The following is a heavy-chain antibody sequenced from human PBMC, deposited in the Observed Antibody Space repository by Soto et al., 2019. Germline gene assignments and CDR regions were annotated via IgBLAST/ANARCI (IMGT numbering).Heavy chain of an antibody. J-gene: IGHJ4*02. Sequence: QVQLVESGGGVVQPGRSLTLSCAASGFIFSNYHMHWVRQAPGKGLEWVAVIWSDGSEKYYAYSVKGRFTISRDNSMNTLYLQMNSLRAEDTAVYYCARIGTWALNFDYWGQGTLVTVSS. CDR2: IWSDGSEK. D-gene: IGHD7-27*01. V-gene: IGHV3-33*08. CDR3: ARIGTWALNFDY. CDR1: GFIFSNYH.